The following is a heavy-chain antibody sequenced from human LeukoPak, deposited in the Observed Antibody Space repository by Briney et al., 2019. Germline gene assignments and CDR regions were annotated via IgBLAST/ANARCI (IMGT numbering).Heavy chain of an antibody. D-gene: IGHD3-22*01. Sequence: PGGSLRLSCAASGFTFSSYSMNWVRQAPGKGLEWVSSISSSSSYIYYADSVKGRFTISRDNAKNSLYLQMNSLRAEDTAVYYCARDNPYYYDSSGYYFSTTGYYYYMDVWGKGTTVTVSS. CDR3: ARDNPYYYDSSGYYFSTTGYYYYMDV. V-gene: IGHV3-21*01. CDR1: GFTFSSYS. J-gene: IGHJ6*03. CDR2: ISSSSSYI.